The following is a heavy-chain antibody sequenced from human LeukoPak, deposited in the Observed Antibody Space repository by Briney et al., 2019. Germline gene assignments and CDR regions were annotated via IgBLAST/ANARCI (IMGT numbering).Heavy chain of an antibody. Sequence: GASVKVSCKASGYTFTGYYMHWVRQAPGQGLEWMGWINPNSGGTNYAQKFQGGVTMTRDTSISTAYMELSRLRSDDTAVYYCARSWYDSSGYYYFDYWGQGTLVTVSS. V-gene: IGHV1-2*02. CDR2: INPNSGGT. CDR3: ARSWYDSSGYYYFDY. D-gene: IGHD3-22*01. J-gene: IGHJ4*02. CDR1: GYTFTGYY.